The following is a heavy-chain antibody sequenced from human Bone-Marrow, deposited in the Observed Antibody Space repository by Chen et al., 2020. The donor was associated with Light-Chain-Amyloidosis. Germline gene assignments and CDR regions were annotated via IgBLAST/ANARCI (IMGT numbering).Heavy chain of an antibody. CDR2: MNSNTGNQ. V-gene: IGHV1-8*01. J-gene: IGHJ5*02. D-gene: IGHD6-13*01. CDR3: ARGSYTSSWYGWFDP. CDR1: GYTFTSYD. Sequence: QVQLVQSGAEVKKPGASVKVSCKATGYTFTSYDINWVRQATGQGLEWVGWMNSNTGNQAYAQKFKGRVTMTRDTSIGTAYMELTSLTSEDTAVYFCARGSYTSSWYGWFDPWGQGTLVTVSS.